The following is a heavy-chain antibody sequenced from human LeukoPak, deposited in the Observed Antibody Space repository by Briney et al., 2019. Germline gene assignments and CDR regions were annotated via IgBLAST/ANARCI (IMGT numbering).Heavy chain of an antibody. Sequence: SETLSLTCTVSGGSINSYYWSWLRQPPGKGLEWIGYIYYSGSTNYNPSLKSRVTISVHTSKNQFSLKLSSVPAADTAVYYCARLTGYSSESWFDRWGQGTLVTVSS. D-gene: IGHD3-9*01. CDR2: IYYSGST. CDR1: GGSINSYY. CDR3: ARLTGYSSESWFDR. V-gene: IGHV4-59*01. J-gene: IGHJ5*02.